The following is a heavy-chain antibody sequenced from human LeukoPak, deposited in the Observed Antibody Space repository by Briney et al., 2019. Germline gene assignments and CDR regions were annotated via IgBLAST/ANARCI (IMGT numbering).Heavy chain of an antibody. J-gene: IGHJ4*02. Sequence: GGSLRLSCASSGFTFSSYAMSWVRQAPGKGLVWVSRINSDGSSTSYADSVKGRFTISRDNAKNTLYLQMNSLRAEDTAVYYCARVHPRSGTLNYWGQGTLVTVSS. CDR2: INSDGSST. CDR3: ARVHPRSGTLNY. V-gene: IGHV3-74*01. D-gene: IGHD6-13*01. CDR1: GFTFSSYA.